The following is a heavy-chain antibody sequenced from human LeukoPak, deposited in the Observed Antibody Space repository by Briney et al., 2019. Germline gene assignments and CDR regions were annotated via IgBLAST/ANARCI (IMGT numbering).Heavy chain of an antibody. D-gene: IGHD6-19*01. V-gene: IGHV7-4-1*02. CDR2: INTNTGNP. CDR1: GYTFTGYY. Sequence: ASVKVSCKASGYTFTGYYMHWVRQAPGQGLEWMGWINTNTGNPTYAQGFTGRFVFSLDTSVSTAYLQISSLKAEDTAVYYCAREGWIAVAGNNYYYYMDVWGKGTTVTVSS. J-gene: IGHJ6*03. CDR3: AREGWIAVAGNNYYYYMDV.